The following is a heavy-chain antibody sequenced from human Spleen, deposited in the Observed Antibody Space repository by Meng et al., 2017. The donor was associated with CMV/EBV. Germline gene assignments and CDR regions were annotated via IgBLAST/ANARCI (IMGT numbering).Heavy chain of an antibody. Sequence: ASVKVSCKASGYTFTSYYMRWVRQAPGQGLEWMGIINPSGGSTSYAQKFQGRVTMTRDTSTSTVYMELSSLRSEDTAVYYCAREGGDSSSYSGGMDVWGQGTTVTVSS. CDR2: INPSGGST. CDR3: AREGGDSSSYSGGMDV. J-gene: IGHJ6*02. CDR1: GYTFTSYY. V-gene: IGHV1-46*01. D-gene: IGHD6-6*01.